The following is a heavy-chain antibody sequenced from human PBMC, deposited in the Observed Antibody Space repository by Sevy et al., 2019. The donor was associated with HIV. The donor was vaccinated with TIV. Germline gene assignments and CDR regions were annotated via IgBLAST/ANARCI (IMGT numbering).Heavy chain of an antibody. CDR3: AKDTGSSADYFDY. Sequence: GGSLRLSCAASGFTFSSYGMHWVRQAPGKGLEWVAFIRYDGSNKYYADSVKGRFTISRDNSKNTLYLQMNSLRAEDTAVYYCAKDTGSSADYFDYWGQGTLVTVSS. J-gene: IGHJ4*02. CDR2: IRYDGSNK. V-gene: IGHV3-30*02. CDR1: GFTFSSYG.